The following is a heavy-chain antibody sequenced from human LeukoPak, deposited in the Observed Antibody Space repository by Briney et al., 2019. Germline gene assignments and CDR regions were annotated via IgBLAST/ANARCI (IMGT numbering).Heavy chain of an antibody. CDR2: ISTSGGII. CDR1: GFTFTTYE. V-gene: IGHV3-48*03. CDR3: ARGYYYYYMDL. J-gene: IGHJ6*03. Sequence: PGGSLRLSCAASGFTFTTYEMSWVRQAPGKGLEWLSYISTSGGIIYYADSVKGRFTISGDNAKNSLYLQMNSLRAEDTAVYYCARGYYYYYMDLWGKGTTVTIS.